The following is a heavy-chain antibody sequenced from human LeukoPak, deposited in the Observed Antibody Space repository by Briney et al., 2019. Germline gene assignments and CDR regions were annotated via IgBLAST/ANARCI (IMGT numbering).Heavy chain of an antibody. V-gene: IGHV4-38-2*02. CDR3: GGVSVVVVAATVFDY. CDR1: GYSISSGYY. J-gene: IGHJ4*02. D-gene: IGHD2-15*01. Sequence: PSETLSLTCTVSGYSISSGYYWGWIRQPPGKGLGWIGSIYHSGSTYYNPSLKSLVTISVDTSKNQFSLKLSSVTAADTAVYYCGGVSVVVVAATVFDYWGRGTLVTVSS. CDR2: IYHSGST.